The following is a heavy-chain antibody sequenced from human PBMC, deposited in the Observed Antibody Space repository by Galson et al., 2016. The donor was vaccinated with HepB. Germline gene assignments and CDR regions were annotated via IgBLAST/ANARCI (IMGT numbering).Heavy chain of an antibody. D-gene: IGHD6-13*01. Sequence: SLRLSCAASGFTFSNYGMSWVRQAPGKGLEWVSAISGSGAGTHSADSVKGRFTISRDNSKNTLYLQMNSLRAEDTAVYYCASSGYSSSWYDYWGQGTLVTVSS. J-gene: IGHJ4*02. V-gene: IGHV3-23*01. CDR3: ASSGYSSSWYDY. CDR2: ISGSGAGT. CDR1: GFTFSNYG.